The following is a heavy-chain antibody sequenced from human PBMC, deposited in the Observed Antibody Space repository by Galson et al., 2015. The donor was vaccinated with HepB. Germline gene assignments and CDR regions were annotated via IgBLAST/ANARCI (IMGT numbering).Heavy chain of an antibody. D-gene: IGHD2-15*01. CDR3: ARDTHYYMDV. Sequence: LAWVAVIWYDGSNQYYADSVKGRFTISRDNSKNTLYLQMNSLRAEDTAVYYCARDTHYYMDVWGKGTTVTVSS. J-gene: IGHJ6*03. CDR2: IWYDGSNQ. V-gene: IGHV3-33*01.